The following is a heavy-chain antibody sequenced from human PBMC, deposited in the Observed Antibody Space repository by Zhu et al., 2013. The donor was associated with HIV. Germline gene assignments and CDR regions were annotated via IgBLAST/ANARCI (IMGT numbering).Heavy chain of an antibody. D-gene: IGHD2-2*01. CDR3: ARDQYHIVVVPSSTGDY. CDR2: ISAYNGNT. V-gene: IGHV1-18*04. Sequence: QVQLVQSGAEVKKPGASVKVSCKASGYTFTSYGITWVRQAPGQGFEWMGWISAYNGNTKYAQNLQGRVTMTTDTSTSTAYMELRSLRSDDTAVYYCARDQYHIVVVPSSTGDYWGQGTLVTVSS. J-gene: IGHJ4*02. CDR1: GYTFTSYG.